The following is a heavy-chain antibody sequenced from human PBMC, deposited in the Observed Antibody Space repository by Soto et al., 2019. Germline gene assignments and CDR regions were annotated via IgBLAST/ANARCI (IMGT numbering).Heavy chain of an antibody. CDR3: ARSQGSSTSLEIYYYYYYGMDV. Sequence: SVKVSCKASGYTFTGYYMHWVRQAPGQGLEWMGGIIPNPGTANYAQKFQGRVTIAADESTSTAYMELSSLRSEDTAVYYCARSQGSSTSLEIYYYYYYGMDVWGQGTTVTVSS. CDR2: IIPNPGTA. J-gene: IGHJ6*02. CDR1: GYTFTGYY. V-gene: IGHV1-69*13. D-gene: IGHD2-2*01.